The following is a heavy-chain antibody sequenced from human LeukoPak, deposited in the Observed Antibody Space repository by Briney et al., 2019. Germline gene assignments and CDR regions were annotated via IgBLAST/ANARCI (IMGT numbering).Heavy chain of an antibody. CDR1: GYTFTGYY. Sequence: ASVTVSCKASGYTFTGYYMHWVRQAPGQGLEWMGWINPNSGGTNYAQKFQGRVTMTRDTSISTAYMELSRLRSDDTAVYYCARVSELERRLGYWGQGTLVTVSS. V-gene: IGHV1-2*02. CDR3: ARVSELERRLGY. D-gene: IGHD1-1*01. CDR2: INPNSGGT. J-gene: IGHJ4*02.